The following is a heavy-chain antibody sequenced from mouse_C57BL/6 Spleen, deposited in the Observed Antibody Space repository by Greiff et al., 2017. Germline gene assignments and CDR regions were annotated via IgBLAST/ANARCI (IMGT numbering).Heavy chain of an antibody. J-gene: IGHJ3*01. D-gene: IGHD3-2*02. CDR2: IYPGDGDT. V-gene: IGHV1-80*01. CDR3: ERCGSGYSFNWFAY. CDR1: GYAFSSYW. Sequence: VQLMESGAELVKPGASVKISCKASGYAFSSYWMNWVKQRPGKGLEWIGQIYPGDGDTNYNGKFKGKATLTADKSSSTAYMQLSSLTSEDSAVYLCERCGSGYSFNWFAYWGQGTLVTVSA.